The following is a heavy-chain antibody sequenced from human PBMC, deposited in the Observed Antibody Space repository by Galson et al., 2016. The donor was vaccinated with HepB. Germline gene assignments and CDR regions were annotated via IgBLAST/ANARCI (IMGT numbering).Heavy chain of an antibody. CDR1: GDSITRYY. J-gene: IGHJ6*02. CDR2: VYHSGAT. CDR3: ARGEFESRLNMVRGVLKEGYYYGVDV. Sequence: EPLSLTCSVSGDSITRYYWSWIRQPPGRGLEWIGYVYHSGATKYNPPLESRVTISVDTSKKQFSLKLTSATAADTAVYFCARGEFESRLNMVRGVLKEGYYYGVDVWGQGTTVTVSS. D-gene: IGHD3-10*01. V-gene: IGHV4-59*12.